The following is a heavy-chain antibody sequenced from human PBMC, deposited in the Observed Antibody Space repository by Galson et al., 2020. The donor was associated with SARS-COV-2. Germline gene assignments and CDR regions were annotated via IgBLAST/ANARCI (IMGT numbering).Heavy chain of an antibody. V-gene: IGHV3-21*01. CDR1: GFTFSSYS. CDR2: ISSNSSYI. D-gene: IGHD3-9*01. J-gene: IGHJ4*02. Sequence: GGSLRLSCAASGFTFSSYSMNWVRQAPGKGLEWVTSISSNSSYIYYADSVKGRFTISRDNAKNSLYLQMNSLRAEDTAVYYCARDSNQNHYDILTGYYEDVEYFDYWGQGTLVTVSS. CDR3: ARDSNQNHYDILTGYYEDVEYFDY.